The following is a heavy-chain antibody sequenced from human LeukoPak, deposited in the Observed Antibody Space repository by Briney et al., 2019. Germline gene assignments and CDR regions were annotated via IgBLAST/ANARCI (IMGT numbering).Heavy chain of an antibody. CDR3: ARTDQDYYDSSGYYYFFPIDY. Sequence: GASVKGSCKASGGTFSSHAISWVRQAPGQGLEWMGGIIPIFGTANYAQKFQGRVTITADGSTSTAYMELSSLRSEDTAVYYCARTDQDYYDSSGYYYFFPIDYWGQGTLVTVSS. D-gene: IGHD3-22*01. CDR2: IIPIFGTA. V-gene: IGHV1-69*13. CDR1: GGTFSSHA. J-gene: IGHJ4*02.